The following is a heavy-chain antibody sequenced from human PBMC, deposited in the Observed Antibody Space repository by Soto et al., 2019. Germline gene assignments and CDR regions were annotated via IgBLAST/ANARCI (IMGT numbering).Heavy chain of an antibody. Sequence: GESLKISFKGSGYSFTRYLICWVRQMPGKGLELMGIVFPDDSDVRYSPSFQGQATISADKSINTAYLQWSALKASDTAMYYCARHLTGDLGRGMDVWGQGTTVTVSS. J-gene: IGHJ6*02. CDR2: VFPDDSDV. D-gene: IGHD7-27*01. CDR1: GYSFTRYL. V-gene: IGHV5-51*01. CDR3: ARHLTGDLGRGMDV.